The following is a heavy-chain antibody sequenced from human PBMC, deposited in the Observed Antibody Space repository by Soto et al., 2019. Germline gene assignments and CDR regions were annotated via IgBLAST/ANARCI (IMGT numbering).Heavy chain of an antibody. V-gene: IGHV1-3*01. CDR3: ARGNDILTGYYHYYYYGMDV. D-gene: IGHD3-9*01. CDR2: INAGNGNT. Sequence: ASVKVSCKASGYTFTSHAMHWVRQAPGQRLEWMGWINAGNGNTKYSQKFQGRVTITRDTSASTAYMELSSLRSEDTAVYYCARGNDILTGYYHYYYYGMDVWGQGTTVTVSS. J-gene: IGHJ6*02. CDR1: GYTFTSHA.